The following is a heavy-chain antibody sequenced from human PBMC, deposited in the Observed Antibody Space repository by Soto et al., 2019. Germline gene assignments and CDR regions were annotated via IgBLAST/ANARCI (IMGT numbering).Heavy chain of an antibody. Sequence: QVQLVESGGGVVQPGRSLRLSCAASGIIFSTYGMHWVRQAPGKGLEWVAVISHDGSTIYYADSVKGRFTISRDNSKNTLFLQMSSLRDEDTAVYYCAKPVQANGYHYDIWYFDLWGRGTLVIVSS. CDR2: ISHDGSTI. J-gene: IGHJ2*01. V-gene: IGHV3-30*18. CDR3: AKPVQANGYHYDIWYFDL. CDR1: GIIFSTYG. D-gene: IGHD3-22*01.